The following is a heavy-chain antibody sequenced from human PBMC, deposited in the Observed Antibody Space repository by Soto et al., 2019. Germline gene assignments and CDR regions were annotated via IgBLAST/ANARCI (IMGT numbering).Heavy chain of an antibody. D-gene: IGHD2-21*02. CDR1: GYTFTGYY. CDR2: INPNSGGT. CDR3: ARESDAYCGGDCYSSYFDY. J-gene: IGHJ4*02. Sequence: ASVKVSCKASGYTFTGYYMHWVRQAPGQGLEWMGWINPNSGGTNYAQKFQGRVTMTRDTSISTAYMELSRLRSDDTAVYYCARESDAYCGGDCYSSYFDYWGQGTLVTVSS. V-gene: IGHV1-2*02.